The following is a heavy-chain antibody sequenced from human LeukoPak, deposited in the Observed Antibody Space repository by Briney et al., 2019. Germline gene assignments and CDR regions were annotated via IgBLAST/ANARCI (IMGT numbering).Heavy chain of an antibody. CDR2: INPNSGGA. J-gene: IGHJ3*02. CDR3: AIADPVRGVGLLYAFDI. V-gene: IGHV1-2*02. D-gene: IGHD2-21*02. CDR1: GYTFTGYY. Sequence: ASVKVSCKASGYTFTGYYMHWVRQAPGQGLEWMGWINPNSGGANYVQKFQDRVTMTRDTSICTAYMELSRLRSDDTAVYYCAIADPVRGVGLLYAFDIWGQGTMVTVSS.